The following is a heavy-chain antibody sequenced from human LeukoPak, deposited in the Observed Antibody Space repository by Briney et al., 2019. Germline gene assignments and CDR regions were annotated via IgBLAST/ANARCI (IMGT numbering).Heavy chain of an antibody. D-gene: IGHD5-12*01. J-gene: IGHJ4*02. CDR1: GFTFRNYG. Sequence: PGRSLRLSCAASGFTFRNYGMHWVRQAPGKGLEWVAVISIDGREKYYADSVKGRFTISRDNSKNTLYLQMSSLGGDDTAVYYCANPQSRGYDYLDYWGQGTLVTVSS. V-gene: IGHV3-30*18. CDR3: ANPQSRGYDYLDY. CDR2: ISIDGREK.